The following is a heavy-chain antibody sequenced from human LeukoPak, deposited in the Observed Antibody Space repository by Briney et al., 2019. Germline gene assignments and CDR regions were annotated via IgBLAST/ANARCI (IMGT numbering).Heavy chain of an antibody. V-gene: IGHV4-34*01. Sequence: PSETLSLTCAVYGGSFSGYYWSWIRQPPGKGLEWIGEINHSGSTNYNPSLKSRVTISVDTSKNQFSLKLSSVTAADTAVYYCARSAKRYCTNGACSRWFDPWGQGTLVTVSS. CDR3: ARSAKRYCTNGACSRWFDP. J-gene: IGHJ5*02. CDR1: GGSFSGYY. D-gene: IGHD2-8*01. CDR2: INHSGST.